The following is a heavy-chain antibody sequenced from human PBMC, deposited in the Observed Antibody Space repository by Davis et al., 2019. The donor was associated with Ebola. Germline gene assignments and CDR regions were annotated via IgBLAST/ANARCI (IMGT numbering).Heavy chain of an antibody. V-gene: IGHV4-59*01. J-gene: IGHJ6*02. Sequence: SETLSLTCTVSGGSISSYYWSWIRQPPGKGLEWIGYIYYSGSTNYNPSLKSRVTISVDTSKNQFSLKLSSVTAADTAVYYCARVPIHCTGGVCYDYYYGMDVWGQGTTVTVSS. D-gene: IGHD2-8*02. CDR1: GGSISSYY. CDR3: ARVPIHCTGGVCYDYYYGMDV. CDR2: IYYSGST.